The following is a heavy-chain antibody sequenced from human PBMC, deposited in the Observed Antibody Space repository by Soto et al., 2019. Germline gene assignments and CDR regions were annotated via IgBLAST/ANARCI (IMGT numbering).Heavy chain of an antibody. J-gene: IGHJ4*02. CDR1: GFTFSSYG. V-gene: IGHV3-33*01. CDR3: ARAGNPSSSWTTYLDY. Sequence: ESGGGVVQPGRSLRLSCAASGFTFSSYGMHWVRQAPGKGLEWVAVIWYDGSNKYYADSVKGRFTISRDNSKNTLYLQMNSLRAEDTAVYYCARAGNPSSSWTTYLDYWGQGTLVTVSS. CDR2: IWYDGSNK. D-gene: IGHD6-13*01.